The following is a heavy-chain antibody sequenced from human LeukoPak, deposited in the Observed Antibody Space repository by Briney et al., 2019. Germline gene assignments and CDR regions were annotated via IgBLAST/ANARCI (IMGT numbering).Heavy chain of an antibody. CDR2: IYYSGNT. Sequence: SETLSLTCTVSGVSISSSNSYWGWIRQPPGKGLEWIGSIYYSGNTYYNASLKSQVSISINTAKNRFSLKLTAVTAADTAVYYCARQTGSGLFILPGGQGTLVTVSS. CDR1: GVSISSSNSY. J-gene: IGHJ4*02. D-gene: IGHD3/OR15-3a*01. CDR3: ARQTGSGLFILP. V-gene: IGHV4-39*01.